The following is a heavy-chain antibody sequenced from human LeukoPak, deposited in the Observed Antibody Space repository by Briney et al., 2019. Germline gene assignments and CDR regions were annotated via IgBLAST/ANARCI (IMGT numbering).Heavy chain of an antibody. D-gene: IGHD3-10*01. Sequence: GGSLRLSCAASGFTLSSYAMSWVRQGPGKGLEWVSAISVSGNTYHADSVKGRFTISRDNSKNTLYLQMTSLRPEDTAIYYCAKRNTMVRGGPCFDYWGRGILVTVSS. CDR1: GFTLSSYA. V-gene: IGHV3-23*01. CDR2: ISVSGNT. J-gene: IGHJ4*02. CDR3: AKRNTMVRGGPCFDY.